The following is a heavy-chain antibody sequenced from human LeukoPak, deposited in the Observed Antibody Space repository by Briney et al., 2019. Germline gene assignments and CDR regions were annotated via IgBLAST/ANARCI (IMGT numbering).Heavy chain of an antibody. CDR3: ARNPRRFLEWLSYYMDV. CDR1: GFTFSFYW. Sequence: PGGSLRLSCAASGFTFSFYWMSWVRQAPGKGLEWVANIKQDGTETSYMDSVRGRFTISRDNDKNSLYLQMNSLRAEDTAVYYCARNPRRFLEWLSYYMDVWGTGTTVTVSS. V-gene: IGHV3-7*01. J-gene: IGHJ6*03. D-gene: IGHD3-3*01. CDR2: IKQDGTET.